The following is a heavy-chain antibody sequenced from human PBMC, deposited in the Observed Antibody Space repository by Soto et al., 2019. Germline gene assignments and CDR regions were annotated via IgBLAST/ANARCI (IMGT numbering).Heavy chain of an antibody. D-gene: IGHD3-22*01. J-gene: IGHJ6*02. V-gene: IGHV3-49*03. CDR1: GFTFGDYA. CDR2: IRSKAYGGTT. Sequence: SGGSLRLSCTASGFTFGDYAMSWFRQAPGKGLEWVGFIRSKAYGGTTEYAASVKGRFTISRDDSKSIAYLQMNSLKTEDTAVYYCTREHYSDYYDSFLRYYGMDVWGQGTTVTVSS. CDR3: TREHYSDYYDSFLRYYGMDV.